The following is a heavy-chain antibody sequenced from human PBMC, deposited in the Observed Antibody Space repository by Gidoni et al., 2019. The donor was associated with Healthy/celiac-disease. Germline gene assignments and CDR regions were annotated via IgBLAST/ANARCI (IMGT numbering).Heavy chain of an antibody. V-gene: IGHV4-34*01. Sequence: QVQLQQWGAGLLKPSETLSLTCAVYGGSFSGYYWSWIRQPPGKGLEWIGEINHSGSTNYNPSLKSRVTISVDTSKNQFSLKLSSVTAADTAVYYCASRYCSSTSCYTARGGFLMAWGQGTLVTVSS. CDR1: GGSFSGYY. J-gene: IGHJ4*02. CDR2: INHSGST. CDR3: ASRYCSSTSCYTARGGFLMA. D-gene: IGHD2-2*02.